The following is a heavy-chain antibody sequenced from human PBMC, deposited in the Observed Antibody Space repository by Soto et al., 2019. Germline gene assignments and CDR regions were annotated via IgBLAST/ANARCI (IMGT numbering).Heavy chain of an antibody. D-gene: IGHD3-9*01. CDR1: GGTFSSYA. V-gene: IGHV1-69*12. Sequence: QVQLVQSGAEVKKPGSSVKVSCKASGGTFSSYAISWVRQAPGQGLEWMGGIIPIFGTANYAQKFQGRVTITADESTSTDYMELSSLRSEDTAVYYCARALRYFDWLFRTTPGRYYYYGMDVWGQGTTVTVSS. CDR3: ARALRYFDWLFRTTPGRYYYYGMDV. J-gene: IGHJ6*02. CDR2: IIPIFGTA.